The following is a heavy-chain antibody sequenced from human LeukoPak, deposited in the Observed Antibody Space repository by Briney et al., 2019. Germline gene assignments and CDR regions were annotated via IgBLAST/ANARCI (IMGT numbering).Heavy chain of an antibody. J-gene: IGHJ4*02. CDR1: GYTFTSYA. Sequence: ASVKVSCKASGYTFTSYAMNWVRQAPGQGLEWMGWINTNTGNPTYAQGLTGRFVFSLDTSVSTAYLQISSLKAEDTAVYYCARPYCSGGSCHNFDYWGQGTLVTVSS. D-gene: IGHD2-15*01. CDR2: INTNTGNP. CDR3: ARPYCSGGSCHNFDY. V-gene: IGHV7-4-1*02.